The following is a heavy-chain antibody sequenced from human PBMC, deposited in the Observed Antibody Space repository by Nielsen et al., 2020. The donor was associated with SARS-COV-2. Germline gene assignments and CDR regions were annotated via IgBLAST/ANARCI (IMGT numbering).Heavy chain of an antibody. D-gene: IGHD6-6*01. V-gene: IGHV3-30*04. CDR1: GFTFRRSA. CDR2: ISYDGNNK. Sequence: GESLKISCAASGFTFRRSAMHWVRRAPGNGLEWVAIISYDGNNKYADSVKGRFTITRDNSKNTLYLEMTSLRAEDTAVYYCARETIEHTSSFFDFWGQGTLVTVSS. CDR3: ARETIEHTSSFFDF. J-gene: IGHJ4*02.